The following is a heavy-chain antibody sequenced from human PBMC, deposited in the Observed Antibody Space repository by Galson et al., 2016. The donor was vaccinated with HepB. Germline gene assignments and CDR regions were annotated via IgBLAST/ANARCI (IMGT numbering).Heavy chain of an antibody. CDR1: GFTFSSCG. Sequence: SLRLSCAASGFTFSSCGMGWVRQTPGKRLEWVSTISGTDTSTYYGESVKGRFTISRDNSKNTLYLQMDSLGAEDTATYYCAIVDLFWGLSGWKHAFDFWGQGTMVTVSS. D-gene: IGHD6-19*01. CDR2: ISGTDTST. CDR3: AIVDLFWGLSGWKHAFDF. J-gene: IGHJ3*01. V-gene: IGHV3-23*01.